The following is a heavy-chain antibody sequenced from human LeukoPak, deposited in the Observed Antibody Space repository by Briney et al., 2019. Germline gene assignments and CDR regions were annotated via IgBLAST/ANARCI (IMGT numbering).Heavy chain of an antibody. D-gene: IGHD5-12*01. CDR3: ARWVATVEHSFDM. CDR2: ITHSGIT. Sequence: SETLSLTCAVYGGSFNSYYWSWIRQPPGKGLEWIGEITHSGITNYNPSLKSRVTLSVDASKNQFSLKLSSVTAADTAVYYCARWVATVEHSFDMWGQGTMVTVSS. V-gene: IGHV4-34*01. J-gene: IGHJ3*02. CDR1: GGSFNSYY.